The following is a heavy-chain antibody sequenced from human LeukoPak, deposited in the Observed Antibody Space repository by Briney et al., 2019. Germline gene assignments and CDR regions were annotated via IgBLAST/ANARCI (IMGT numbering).Heavy chain of an antibody. D-gene: IGHD6-13*01. V-gene: IGHV3-53*05. CDR2: IYSAGST. CDR1: GFTVSSSY. J-gene: IGHJ6*02. Sequence: GGSLRLSCAVSGFTVSSSYMSWVRQAPGKGLEWVSVIYSAGSTYYADSVKGRFTISRDNSKNTLYLQMNSLRAEDTAVYYCAREDAAAGDYYYGMDVWGQGTTVTVSS. CDR3: AREDAAAGDYYYGMDV.